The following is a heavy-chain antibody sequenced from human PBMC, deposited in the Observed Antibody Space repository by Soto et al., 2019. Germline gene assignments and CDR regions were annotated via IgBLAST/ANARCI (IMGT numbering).Heavy chain of an antibody. J-gene: IGHJ6*02. Sequence: QVQLVQSGAEVKKPGTSVRVSCKASGDTFIGYSISWVRQAPGQGLEWMGWVIPTQRTTKYAQRFQGRVTMSVDQFASTTYMELSSLRPEDTALYYCVIDRLIVAVSVGRMDVWGHGTTVTVSS. V-gene: IGHV1-69*01. CDR2: VIPTQRTT. CDR1: GDTFIGYS. D-gene: IGHD6-19*01. CDR3: VIDRLIVAVSVGRMDV.